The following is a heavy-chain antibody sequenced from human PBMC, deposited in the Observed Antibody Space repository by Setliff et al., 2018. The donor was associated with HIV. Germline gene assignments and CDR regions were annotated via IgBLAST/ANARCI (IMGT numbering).Heavy chain of an antibody. CDR2: ISPTGNT. Sequence: PSETLSLTCTVSGGSASNSRYYWAWIRQPPGKGLEWIGYISPTGNTSYNPSLKSRVTISVDTSRDQFSLQLTSVTAADTAVYYCARAPPGIQNDAFDVWGQGTMVTVSS. J-gene: IGHJ3*01. CDR1: GGSASNSRYY. V-gene: IGHV4-61*05. CDR3: ARAPPGIQNDAFDV.